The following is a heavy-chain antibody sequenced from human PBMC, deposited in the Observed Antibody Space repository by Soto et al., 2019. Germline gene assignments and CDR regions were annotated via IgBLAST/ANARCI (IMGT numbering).Heavy chain of an antibody. V-gene: IGHV1-69*12. J-gene: IGHJ6*02. CDR1: GGTFSNYA. Sequence: QVQLVQSGAEVKKPGSSVKVSCKVSGGTFSNYAIDWVRLAPGHGLEWMGGIVPIFGTTYYTQKFQGRPTIIADDSTTTADVEMSSLRSEDTAIYYCARVEAVAGLYNYHGLDVWGQGTAVTVSS. D-gene: IGHD6-19*01. CDR3: ARVEAVAGLYNYHGLDV. CDR2: IVPIFGTT.